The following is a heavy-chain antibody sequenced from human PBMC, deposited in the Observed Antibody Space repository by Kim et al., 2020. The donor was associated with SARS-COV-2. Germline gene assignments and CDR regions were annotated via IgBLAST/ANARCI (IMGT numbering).Heavy chain of an antibody. CDR3: ARGGRAWYASGMDV. D-gene: IGHD6-19*01. Sequence: YAVSVKSRITINPDTSKNQFSLQLNSVTPEDTAVYYCARGGRAWYASGMDVWGQGTTVTVSS. J-gene: IGHJ6*02. V-gene: IGHV6-1*01.